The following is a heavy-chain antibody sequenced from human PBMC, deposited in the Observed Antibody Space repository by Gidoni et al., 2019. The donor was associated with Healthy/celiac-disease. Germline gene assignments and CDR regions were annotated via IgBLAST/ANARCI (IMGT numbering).Heavy chain of an antibody. CDR1: VFTFADYA. V-gene: IGHV3-9*01. J-gene: IGHJ6*02. CDR2: INWNSGSI. D-gene: IGHD6-19*01. Sequence: ELQLVESGGGLVQPGRSLRLSCPASVFTFADYAMHWVRHLPGKGLEWVSGINWNSGSIGYADSVKCRFTISRDNAKNSLYLQMNSLRAEDTALYYCAKDTGLVTPNYGMDVWGQGTTVTVSS. CDR3: AKDTGLVTPNYGMDV.